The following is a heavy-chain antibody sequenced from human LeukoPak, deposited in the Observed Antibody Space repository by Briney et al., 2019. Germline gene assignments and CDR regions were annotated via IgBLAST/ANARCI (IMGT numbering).Heavy chain of an antibody. D-gene: IGHD3-10*01. CDR2: INASNGNT. CDR1: GYTFTSYA. J-gene: IGHJ3*02. CDR3: ARDRLWFGEFNDAFDI. V-gene: IGHV1-3*01. Sequence: ASVNVSCKASGYTFTSYAMHWVRQAPGQRLAGMGWINASNGNTKYSQKFQGRVTITRDTSASTAYMELSSLRSEDTAVYYCARDRLWFGEFNDAFDIWGQGTMVTVSS.